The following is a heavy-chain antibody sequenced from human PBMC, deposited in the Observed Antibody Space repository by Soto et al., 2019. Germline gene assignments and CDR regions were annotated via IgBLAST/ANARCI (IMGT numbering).Heavy chain of an antibody. CDR2: ISAYNGNT. CDR1: GYTFTSYG. J-gene: IGHJ6*02. D-gene: IGHD1-7*01. V-gene: IGHV1-18*04. Sequence: ASVKVSCKASGYTFTSYGISWVRQAPGQGLEWMGWISAYNGNTNYAQKLQGRVTMTTDTSTSTAYMELRSLRSDDTAVYYCARAGEGITGTGFYYYYGMDVWGQGTTVTVSS. CDR3: ARAGEGITGTGFYYYYGMDV.